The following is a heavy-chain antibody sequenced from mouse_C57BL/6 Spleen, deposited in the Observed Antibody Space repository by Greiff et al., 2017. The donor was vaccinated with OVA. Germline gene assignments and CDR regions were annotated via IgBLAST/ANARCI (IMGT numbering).Heavy chain of an antibody. CDR2: ISDGGSYT. CDR3: AREASGPFDY. CDR1: GFTFSSYA. J-gene: IGHJ2*01. Sequence: DVMLVESGGGLVKPGGSLKLSCAASGFTFSSYAMSWVRQTPEKRLEWVATISDGGSYTYYPDNVKGRFTISRDNAKNNLYLQMSHLKSEDTAMYYCAREASGPFDYWGQGTTLTVSS. V-gene: IGHV5-4*01. D-gene: IGHD3-2*02.